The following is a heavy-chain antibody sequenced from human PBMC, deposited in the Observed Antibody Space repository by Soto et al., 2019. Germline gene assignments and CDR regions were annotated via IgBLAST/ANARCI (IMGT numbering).Heavy chain of an antibody. J-gene: IGHJ4*02. CDR1: EFTFSTYP. Sequence: QVLLVESGGGVVQPGRSLRLSCAASEFTFSTYPMHWVRQAPGKGLEWVAVISYDGTNTYYADSVKGRFTISRDNSKNTLSLQMNSLRAEDTATYYCVRDGLDYYDTERLYFDNWGQGTLVTVSS. V-gene: IGHV3-30-3*01. CDR2: ISYDGTNT. CDR3: VRDGLDYYDTERLYFDN. D-gene: IGHD3-22*01.